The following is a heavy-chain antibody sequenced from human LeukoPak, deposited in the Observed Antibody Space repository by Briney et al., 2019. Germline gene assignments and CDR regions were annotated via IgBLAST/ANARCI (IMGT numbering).Heavy chain of an antibody. CDR3: ARDDSSITGTKRH. J-gene: IGHJ4*02. V-gene: IGHV3-9*03. CDR2: ISWNSGSI. Sequence: GGSLRLSCAASGFTFDDYAMHWVRQAPGKGLEWVSGISWNSGSIGYADSVKGRFTISRDNARNSLYLQMNSLRAEDMALYYCARDDSSITGTKRHWGQGTLVTVSS. CDR1: GFTFDDYA. D-gene: IGHD1-7*01.